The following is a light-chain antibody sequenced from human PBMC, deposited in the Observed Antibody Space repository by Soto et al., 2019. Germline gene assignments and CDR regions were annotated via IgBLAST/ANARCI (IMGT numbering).Light chain of an antibody. CDR1: QSISSW. V-gene: IGKV1-5*01. CDR3: QQYNSYSPEWT. CDR2: DAS. J-gene: IGKJ1*01. Sequence: DIQMTQSPSTLSASVGDRVTITCRASQSISSWLAWYQQQPGKAPKLLIYDASSLESGVPSRFSGSGSGTEFTLTISRLQPDDFATYYCQQYNSYSPEWTFGQGTKVEIK.